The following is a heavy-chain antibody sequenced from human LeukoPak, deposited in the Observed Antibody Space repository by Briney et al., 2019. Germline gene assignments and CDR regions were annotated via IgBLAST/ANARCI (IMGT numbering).Heavy chain of an antibody. V-gene: IGHV3-7*01. J-gene: IGHJ4*02. Sequence: GGSLRLSCAASGFTFSLSWMSWVRQAPGKGLEWVANIKEDGSDKYYVDSVKGRFTISRDNAKNSLFLQMNSLRAEDTAVYYCARDRYGDYEYWGQGTLVTVSS. CDR1: GFTFSLSW. D-gene: IGHD4-17*01. CDR2: IKEDGSDK. CDR3: ARDRYGDYEY.